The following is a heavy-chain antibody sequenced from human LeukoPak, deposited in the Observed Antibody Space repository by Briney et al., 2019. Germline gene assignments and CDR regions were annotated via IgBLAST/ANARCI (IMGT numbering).Heavy chain of an antibody. J-gene: IGHJ3*02. CDR1: GDSITSTTYY. CDR2: IYYTGSA. D-gene: IGHD3-10*01. Sequence: SQTLSLTCGVSGDSITSTTYYWAWIRQSPGKGLEWIGNIYYTGSADYNPSLKSRVTMSVDTSKNDFSLRLSSVTAADTAVYYCARKVICFGNDAFDIWGQGTKVSVS. V-gene: IGHV4-39*02. CDR3: ARKVICFGNDAFDI.